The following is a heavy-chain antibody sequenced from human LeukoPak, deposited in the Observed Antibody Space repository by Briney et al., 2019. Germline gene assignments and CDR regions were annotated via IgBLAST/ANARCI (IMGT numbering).Heavy chain of an antibody. CDR1: GDSVSMNSAV. CDR2: TYYRSKWYN. D-gene: IGHD5-12*01. J-gene: IGHJ4*02. CDR3: ARESDTGYVNF. V-gene: IGHV6-1*01. Sequence: SQTLSLTCAISGDSVSMNSAVWTWIRQSPSRGLEWLGRTYYRSKWYNDYAESVKSRMTINPDTSKNQFSLQLNSVTPEDTAIYYCARESDTGYVNFWGQGTLVTVSS.